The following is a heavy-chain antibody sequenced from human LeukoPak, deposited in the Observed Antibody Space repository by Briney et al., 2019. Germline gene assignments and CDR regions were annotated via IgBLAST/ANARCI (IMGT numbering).Heavy chain of an antibody. CDR2: ISWNSGSI. CDR1: GFTFDDYA. D-gene: IGHD3-22*01. Sequence: PGGSLRLSCAASGFTFDDYAMHWVRQAPGKGLEWVSGISWNSGSIGYADSVKGRFTISRDNAKNSLYLQMNSLRAEDTALYYCAKVEGYYYDFQHWGQGTLVTVSS. CDR3: AKVEGYYYDFQH. V-gene: IGHV3-9*01. J-gene: IGHJ1*01.